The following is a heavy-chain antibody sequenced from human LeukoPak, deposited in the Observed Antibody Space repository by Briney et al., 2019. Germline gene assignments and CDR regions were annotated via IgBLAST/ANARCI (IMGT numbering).Heavy chain of an antibody. CDR1: GGSISSSSYY. CDR3: ARVPSFEGGNVFAFDI. Sequence: PSETLSLTCTVSGGSISSSSYYWGWIRQPPGKGLEWIGSIYYSGSTYYNPPLKSRVTISVDTSKNQFSLKLSSVTAADTAVYYCARVPSFEGGNVFAFDIWGQGTMVTVSS. D-gene: IGHD4-23*01. V-gene: IGHV4-39*07. J-gene: IGHJ3*02. CDR2: IYYSGST.